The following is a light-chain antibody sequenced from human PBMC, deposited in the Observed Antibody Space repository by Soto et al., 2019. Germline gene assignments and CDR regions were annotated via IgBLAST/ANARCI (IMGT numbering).Light chain of an antibody. J-gene: IGKJ1*01. CDR3: QQYNSYS. V-gene: IGKV1-5*01. CDR2: HAS. CDR1: QTISSW. Sequence: DIQMTQSPSTLSGSVGDRVSITCRASQTISSWLAWYQQKPGTAPKVLIYHASNLQSGVPSRFSGSGSGTEFTLTISSLQPDDFATYYCQQYNSYSFGQGTNVDIK.